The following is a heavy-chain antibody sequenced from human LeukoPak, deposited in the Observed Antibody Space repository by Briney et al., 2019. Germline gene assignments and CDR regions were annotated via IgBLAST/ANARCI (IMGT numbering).Heavy chain of an antibody. J-gene: IGHJ4*02. D-gene: IGHD1-26*01. CDR1: GDSITSGDYY. Sequence: PSETLSLTCTASGDSITSGDYYWSRIRQPPGKGLKCIGYISQSGSTSYNPSLKSRVTISVDRSKNQFSLNLTSVTAADTAVYYCARGRGVGAPSGFFDYWGQGTLVTVSS. V-gene: IGHV4-30-2*01. CDR2: ISQSGST. CDR3: ARGRGVGAPSGFFDY.